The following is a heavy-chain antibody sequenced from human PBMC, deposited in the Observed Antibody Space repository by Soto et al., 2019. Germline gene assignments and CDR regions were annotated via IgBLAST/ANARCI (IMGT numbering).Heavy chain of an antibody. CDR3: ARGQAYCGGDCSSYYYYGMDV. V-gene: IGHV4-34*01. D-gene: IGHD2-21*02. Sequence: SETLSLTCAVYGGSFSGYYWSWIRQPPGKGLEWFGEINHSGSTNYNPSLKSRVTISVDTSKNQFSLKLSSVTAADTAVYYCARGQAYCGGDCSSYYYYGMDVWGQGTTVTVSS. J-gene: IGHJ6*02. CDR2: INHSGST. CDR1: GGSFSGYY.